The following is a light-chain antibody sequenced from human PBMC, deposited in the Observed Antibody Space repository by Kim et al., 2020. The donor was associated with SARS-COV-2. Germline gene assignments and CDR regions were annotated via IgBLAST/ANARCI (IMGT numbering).Light chain of an antibody. V-gene: IGKV1-39*01. CDR1: QSMSSY. CDR3: QQSYSTPPIT. J-gene: IGKJ4*01. CDR2: AAS. Sequence: SVGDRVTITCRASQSMSSYLKWYQQKPGKAPKLLIYAASSLQSGVPSRFSGSGSGTDFTLTISSLQPEDFATYYCQQSYSTPPITFGGGTKVDIK.